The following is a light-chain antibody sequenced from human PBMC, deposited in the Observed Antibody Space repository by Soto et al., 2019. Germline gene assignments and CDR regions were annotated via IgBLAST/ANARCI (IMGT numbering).Light chain of an antibody. CDR3: HQYDNTPQT. V-gene: IGKV3-15*01. J-gene: IGKJ2*01. Sequence: EIVMTQSPATLSVSPGERATLSCRASQSVSSNLAWYQQKPGQAPRLLIYGASTRATGIPARFSGSGSGTDFSLTISRLEPEDFAVYYCHQYDNTPQTFGQGTKVDI. CDR1: QSVSSN. CDR2: GAS.